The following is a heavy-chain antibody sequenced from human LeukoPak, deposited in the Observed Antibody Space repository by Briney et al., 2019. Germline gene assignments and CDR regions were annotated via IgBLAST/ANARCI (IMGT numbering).Heavy chain of an antibody. J-gene: IGHJ6*03. V-gene: IGHV4-39*01. CDR1: GGSISSSSYY. D-gene: IGHD6-13*01. CDR3: ARVSPNRGAAAGQPKYYYYYYMDV. Sequence: SETLSLTCTVSGGSISSSSYYWGWIRQPPGKGLEWIGSIYYSGSTYYNPSLKSRVTISVDTSKNQFSLQLNSVTPEDTAVYYCARVSPNRGAAAGQPKYYYYYYMDVWGKGTTVTISS. CDR2: IYYSGST.